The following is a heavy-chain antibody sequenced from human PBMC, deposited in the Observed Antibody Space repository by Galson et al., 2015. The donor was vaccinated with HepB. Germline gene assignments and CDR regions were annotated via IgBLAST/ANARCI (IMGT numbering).Heavy chain of an antibody. V-gene: IGHV3-23*01. D-gene: IGHD5-18*01. Sequence: SLRLSCAASGFTFSSYAMFWVRQAPGEGLEWVSGIIGSGGSTYYADSVKGRFTISRDNSRDTLFLQMNSLRAEDTAVYYCAKAGYSHVMALNWFDPWGQGTLVTVSS. CDR1: GFTFSSYA. J-gene: IGHJ5*02. CDR3: AKAGYSHVMALNWFDP. CDR2: IIGSGGST.